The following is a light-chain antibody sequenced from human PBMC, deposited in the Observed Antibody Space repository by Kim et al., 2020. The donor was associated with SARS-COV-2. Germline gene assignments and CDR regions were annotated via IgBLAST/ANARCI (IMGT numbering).Light chain of an antibody. CDR3: QQYGRSPLT. J-gene: IGKJ4*01. CDR1: HMVISDS. Sequence: EIVLTQSPGALSLSPGETATLSCRASHMVISDSLAWYQHKPGQAPRLLISRVSSRATGIPDRFSGSGSGTGFTLTISRLEPEDFAVYYCQQYGRSPLTFGGGTKVDIK. CDR2: RVS. V-gene: IGKV3-20*01.